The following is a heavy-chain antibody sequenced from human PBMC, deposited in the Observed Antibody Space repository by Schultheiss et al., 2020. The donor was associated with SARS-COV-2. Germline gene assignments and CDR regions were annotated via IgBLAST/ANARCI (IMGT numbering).Heavy chain of an antibody. V-gene: IGHV3-23*01. CDR3: APPGDRYFDY. Sequence: GGSLRLSCAASGFTFSNSAMNWVRQAPGKGLEWVSTISARGDGTYYADSVKGRFTISRDNSKNTLYLQMNSLRAEDTAVYYCAPPGDRYFDYWGQGTLVTVSS. D-gene: IGHD7-27*01. J-gene: IGHJ4*02. CDR1: GFTFSNSA. CDR2: ISARGDGT.